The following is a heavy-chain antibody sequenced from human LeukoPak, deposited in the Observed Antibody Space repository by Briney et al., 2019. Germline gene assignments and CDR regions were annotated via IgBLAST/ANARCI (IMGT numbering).Heavy chain of an antibody. Sequence: GGSLRLSCAASGFTFCAYAMSWVRQAPRKGLQWVSSISGDGGTTYYADSVKGRFTISRDNSKNTLYLQMSSLRVEDTAVYYCAKESPHFDYWGQGTLVTVSS. CDR2: ISGDGGTT. CDR3: AKESPHFDY. CDR1: GFTFCAYA. J-gene: IGHJ4*02. V-gene: IGHV3-23*01.